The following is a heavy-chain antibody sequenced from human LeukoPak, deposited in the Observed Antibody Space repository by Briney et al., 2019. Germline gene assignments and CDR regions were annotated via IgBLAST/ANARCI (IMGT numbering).Heavy chain of an antibody. CDR3: ARAGDFWSGYPVDY. J-gene: IGHJ4*02. V-gene: IGHV3-21*01. CDR1: GFTFSSYA. D-gene: IGHD3-3*01. Sequence: GSLRLSCAASGFTFSSYAMSWVRQAPGKGLEWVSSISSSSSYIYYADSVKGRFTISRDNAKNSLYLQMNSLRAEDTAVYYCARAGDFWSGYPVDYWGQGTLVTVSS. CDR2: ISSSSSYI.